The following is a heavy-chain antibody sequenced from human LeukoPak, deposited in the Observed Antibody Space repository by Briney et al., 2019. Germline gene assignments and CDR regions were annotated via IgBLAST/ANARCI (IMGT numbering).Heavy chain of an antibody. CDR2: IYYSGST. D-gene: IGHD3-10*01. CDR1: GDSISSSTYY. V-gene: IGHV4-39*07. CDR3: ARHKVASYYYGSGSYYKPDAFDI. J-gene: IGHJ3*02. Sequence: SETLSLTCTVSGDSISSSTYYWGWIRQPPGKGLELIGSIYYSGSTYYNTSLKSRVTISIDTPKNQFSLKLSSVTAADTAVYYCARHKVASYYYGSGSYYKPDAFDIWGQGTMVTVSS.